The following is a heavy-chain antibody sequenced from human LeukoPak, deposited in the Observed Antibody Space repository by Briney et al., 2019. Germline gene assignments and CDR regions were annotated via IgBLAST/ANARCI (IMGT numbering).Heavy chain of an antibody. CDR2: MNPNSGNT. Sequence: GASVKVSCKASGYTFTSYDINWVRQATGQGLEWMGWMNPNSGNTGYAQKFQGRVTITRNTSISTAYMELSSLRSEDTAVYYCARISNPGGGSDYWGQGTLVTVSS. J-gene: IGHJ4*02. D-gene: IGHD4-11*01. CDR1: GYTFTSYD. CDR3: ARISNPGGGSDY. V-gene: IGHV1-8*03.